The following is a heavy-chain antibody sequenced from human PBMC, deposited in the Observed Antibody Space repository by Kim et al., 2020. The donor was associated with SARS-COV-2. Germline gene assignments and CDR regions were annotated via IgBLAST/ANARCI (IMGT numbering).Heavy chain of an antibody. Sequence: GGSLRLSCTASGFTFGGYGMQWVRQAPGKGLEWVAVISSDGSNEKYEDAATGRCTITGYNSNYKRIAQMNRHRPENKDTDLFSKAGFGRDEGHMDFWG. CDR3: SKAGFGRDEGHMDF. CDR2: ISSDGSNE. D-gene: IGHD3-16*01. CDR1: GFTFGGYG. J-gene: IGHJ6*03. V-gene: IGHV3-30*03.